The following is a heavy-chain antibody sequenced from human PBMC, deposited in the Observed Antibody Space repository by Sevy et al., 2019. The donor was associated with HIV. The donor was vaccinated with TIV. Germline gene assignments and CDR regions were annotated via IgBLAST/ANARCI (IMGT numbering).Heavy chain of an antibody. D-gene: IGHD2-15*01. Sequence: GGSLRLSCAASGFTFSNYNINWVRQSPGKGLEWVSFISTSSGYIYYADSVKGRFTISRDNAKKSVYLQMNSLRVEDTAVYYCARDGGYSDYGMDLWGQGTTVTVSS. CDR1: GFTFSNYN. CDR3: ARDGGYSDYGMDL. CDR2: ISTSSGYI. V-gene: IGHV3-21*01. J-gene: IGHJ6*02.